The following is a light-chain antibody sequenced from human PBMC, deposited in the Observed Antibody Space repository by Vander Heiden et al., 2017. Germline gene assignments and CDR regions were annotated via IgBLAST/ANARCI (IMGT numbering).Light chain of an antibody. CDR1: QSLSSY. CDR3: QQSYSTWYT. J-gene: IGKJ2*01. V-gene: IGKV1-39*01. Sequence: DIPITQSPSSLSASVGDRVTLTCRASQSLSSYLNWYQQKPGKAPKLLIYAASSLQSGVPSRFSGSGSGTDFTLTISSLQPEDFATYYCQQSYSTWYTFGQGTKLEIK. CDR2: AAS.